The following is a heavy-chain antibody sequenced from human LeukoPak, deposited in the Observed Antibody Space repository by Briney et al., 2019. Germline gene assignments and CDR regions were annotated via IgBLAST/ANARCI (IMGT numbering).Heavy chain of an antibody. Sequence: PSETLSLTCSVSGGSISYYYWSWIRQPPGKGLEWIGYVYNGGSTNYNPSLKSRLTISVDTSKNQFSLKLRSVTAADTAVYYCARDRGLGYYFEYWGQGTLVTVSS. V-gene: IGHV4-59*01. CDR3: ARDRGLGYYFEY. D-gene: IGHD1-26*01. CDR1: GGSISYYY. J-gene: IGHJ4*02. CDR2: VYNGGST.